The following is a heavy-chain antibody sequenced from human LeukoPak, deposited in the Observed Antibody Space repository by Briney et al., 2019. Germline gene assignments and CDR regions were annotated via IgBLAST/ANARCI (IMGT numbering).Heavy chain of an antibody. V-gene: IGHV4-38-2*02. D-gene: IGHD6-19*01. CDR1: GDSITGYY. J-gene: IGHJ5*02. Sequence: SETLSLTCSVSGDSITGYYWGWIRQPPGKGLEWIGNIYYTGNTYYNSSLKSRVTISLDTSKNQFSLKLSSVTAADTAVYYCARDPQWLVPFSWFDPWGQGTLVTVSS. CDR3: ARDPQWLVPFSWFDP. CDR2: IYYTGNT.